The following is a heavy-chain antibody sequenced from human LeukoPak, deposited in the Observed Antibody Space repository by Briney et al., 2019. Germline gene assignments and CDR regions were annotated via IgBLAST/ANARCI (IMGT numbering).Heavy chain of an antibody. V-gene: IGHV3-33*01. CDR1: GFTFSSYG. D-gene: IGHD4-17*01. CDR2: IWYDGSNK. Sequence: PGRSLRLSCAASGFTFSSYGVHWVRQAPGKGLEGVAVIWYDGSNKYYADSVKGRFTISRDNSKNTLYLQMNSLRAEDTAVYYCARDLGYGDHYYFDYWGQGTLVTVSS. CDR3: ARDLGYGDHYYFDY. J-gene: IGHJ4*02.